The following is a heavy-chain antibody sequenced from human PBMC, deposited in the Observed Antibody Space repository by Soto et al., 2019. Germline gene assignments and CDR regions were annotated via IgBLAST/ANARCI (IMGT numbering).Heavy chain of an antibody. CDR2: ISGSGGST. CDR3: AKDQVIAAAGTYYFAY. J-gene: IGHJ4*02. CDR1: GFTFSSYA. D-gene: IGHD6-13*01. Sequence: GGSLRLSCAASGFTFSSYAMSWVRQAPGKGLEWVSAISGSGGSTYYADSVKGRFTISRDNSKNTLYLQMNSLRAEDTAVYYCAKDQVIAAAGTYYFAYWGQGTLVTVSS. V-gene: IGHV3-23*01.